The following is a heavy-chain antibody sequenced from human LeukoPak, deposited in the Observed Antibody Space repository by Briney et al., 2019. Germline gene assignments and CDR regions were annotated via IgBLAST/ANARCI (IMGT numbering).Heavy chain of an antibody. Sequence: PSETLSLTCTVSGGSISSSSYYWGWIRQPPGKGLEWIGSIYYSGSTYYNPSLKSRVTISVDTSKNQFSLKLSSVTAADTAVYYCASPGGRDWYFDLWGRGTLVTVSS. V-gene: IGHV4-39*01. CDR1: GGSISSSSYY. CDR3: ASPGGRDWYFDL. CDR2: IYYSGST. J-gene: IGHJ2*01.